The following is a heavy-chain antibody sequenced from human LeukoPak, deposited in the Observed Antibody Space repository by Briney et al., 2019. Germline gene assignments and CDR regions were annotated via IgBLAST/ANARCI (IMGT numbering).Heavy chain of an antibody. CDR1: GGSFSGYY. CDR2: INHSGST. Sequence: PSETLSLTCAVYGGSFSGYYWSWIRQPPGKGLEWIGEINHSGSTNYNPSLKSRVTISVDTSKNQFSLKLSSVTAADTAVYYCARLRRGYCSSTSCRRGYLDYWGQGTLVTVSS. J-gene: IGHJ4*02. D-gene: IGHD2-2*01. V-gene: IGHV4-34*01. CDR3: ARLRRGYCSSTSCRRGYLDY.